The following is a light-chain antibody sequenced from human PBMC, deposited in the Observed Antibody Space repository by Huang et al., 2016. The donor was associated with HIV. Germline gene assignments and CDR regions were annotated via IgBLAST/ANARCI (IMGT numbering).Light chain of an antibody. CDR1: QSVSNN. V-gene: IGKV3-15*01. J-gene: IGKJ2*01. CDR3: QHYNNWPPRYT. CDR2: STS. Sequence: EVVMTQSPGTLSVSPRERATPSCKTSQSVSNNVVWCQKKAGQAPRLLIYSTSTRATGVPARFSGSGSGTEFTLTIRSLQSEDFGIYYCQHYNNWPPRYTFGQGTKLEI.